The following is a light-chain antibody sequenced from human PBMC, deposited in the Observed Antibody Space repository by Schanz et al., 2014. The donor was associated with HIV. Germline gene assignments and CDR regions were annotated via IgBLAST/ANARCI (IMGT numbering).Light chain of an antibody. J-gene: IGLJ1*01. CDR2: DVS. CDR1: SSDVGGYNY. V-gene: IGLV2-14*03. CDR3: SSHAGSYTYV. Sequence: QSALTQPASVSGSPGQSITISCTGTSSDVGGYNYVSWYQQHPGKAPKLMIYDVSNRPSGVSDRFSGSKSGNTASLTISGLQAEDQADYYCSSHAGSYTYVFGTGTKLTVL.